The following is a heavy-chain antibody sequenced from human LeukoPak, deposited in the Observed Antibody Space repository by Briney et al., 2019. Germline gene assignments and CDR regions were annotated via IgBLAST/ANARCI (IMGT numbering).Heavy chain of an antibody. D-gene: IGHD6-19*01. V-gene: IGHV1-2*06. CDR2: INPNSGGT. Sequence: GASVKVSCKASGYTFTGYYMHWVRQAPGQGLEWMGRINPNSGGTNYAQRFQGRVTMPRHTPIRTAYMELSRLRPDDTAVYYCARDPRSSGWYIPDYWGQGTLVTVSS. CDR1: GYTFTGYY. CDR3: ARDPRSSGWYIPDY. J-gene: IGHJ4*02.